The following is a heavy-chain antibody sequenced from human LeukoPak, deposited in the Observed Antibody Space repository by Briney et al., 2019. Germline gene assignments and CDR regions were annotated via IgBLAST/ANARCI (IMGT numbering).Heavy chain of an antibody. J-gene: IGHJ4*02. CDR2: INHSGST. D-gene: IGHD6-13*01. CDR3: ARGGRRSSSSYY. Sequence: SETLSLTCAVYGGSFSGYYWSWIRQPPGKGLEWSGEINHSGSTNYNPSLKSRVTISVDTSKNQFSLKLSSVTAADTAVYYCARGGRRSSSSYYWGQGTLVTVSS. CDR1: GGSFSGYY. V-gene: IGHV4-34*01.